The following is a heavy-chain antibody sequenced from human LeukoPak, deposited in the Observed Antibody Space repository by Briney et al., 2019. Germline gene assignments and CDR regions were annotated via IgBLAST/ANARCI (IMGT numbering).Heavy chain of an antibody. J-gene: IGHJ3*02. Sequence: GGSLRLSCAASGFSLSSYSMNWVRQAPGKGLEWVSAISGSGGSTYYADSVKGRFTISRDNSKNTLYLQMNSLRAEDTAVYYCAKVVYGDYVWTDAFDIWGQGTMVTVSS. D-gene: IGHD4-17*01. CDR1: GFSLSSYS. V-gene: IGHV3-23*01. CDR2: ISGSGGST. CDR3: AKVVYGDYVWTDAFDI.